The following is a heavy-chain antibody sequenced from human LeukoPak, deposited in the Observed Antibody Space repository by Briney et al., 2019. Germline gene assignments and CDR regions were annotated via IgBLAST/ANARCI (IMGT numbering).Heavy chain of an antibody. J-gene: IGHJ4*02. CDR2: IYHSGST. CDR1: GGSISSSNW. CDR3: ALNGYSSSMEIFDY. V-gene: IGHV4-4*02. Sequence: SETLSLTCAVSGGSISSSNWWSWVRQPPGKGLEWIGEIYHSGSTNYNPSLKSRVTISVDKSKNQFSLKLSSVTAADTAVYYCALNGYSSSMEIFDYWGQGTLVTVSS. D-gene: IGHD6-6*01.